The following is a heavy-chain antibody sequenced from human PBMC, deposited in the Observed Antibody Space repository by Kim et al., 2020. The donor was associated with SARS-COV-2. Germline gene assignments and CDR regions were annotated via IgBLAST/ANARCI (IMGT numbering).Heavy chain of an antibody. CDR2: IYYSGST. V-gene: IGHV4-59*01. CDR3: ARLKWLRFEDYYYYMDV. D-gene: IGHD5-12*01. Sequence: SETLSLTCTVSGGSISSYYWSWIRQPPGKGLEWIGYIYYSGSTNYNPSLKSRVTISVDTSKNQFSLKLSSVTAADTAVYYCARLKWLRFEDYYYYMDVWGKGTTVTVSS. CDR1: GGSISSYY. J-gene: IGHJ6*03.